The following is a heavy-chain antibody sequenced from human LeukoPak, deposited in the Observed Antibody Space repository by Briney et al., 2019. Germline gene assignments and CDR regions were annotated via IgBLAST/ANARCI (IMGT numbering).Heavy chain of an antibody. J-gene: IGHJ4*02. CDR3: ARDPGGALDY. Sequence: SDSLSLTCAVYGVSFSGYYWSWIREPPGKGLEWIGEINHSGSTNYNPSLKSRVTISVDTSKNQFSLKLSSVTAADTAVYYCARDPGGALDYWGQGTLVTVSS. D-gene: IGHD3-10*01. CDR1: GVSFSGYY. V-gene: IGHV4-34*01. CDR2: INHSGST.